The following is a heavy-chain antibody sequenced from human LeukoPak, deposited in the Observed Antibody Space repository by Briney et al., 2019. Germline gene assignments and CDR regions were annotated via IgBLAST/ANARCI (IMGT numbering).Heavy chain of an antibody. CDR3: ARARLVRGPVTPLYYFDY. Sequence: GASVKVSCKASGYTFTTYDINWVRQATGQVLEWMGWMNANTANTGYAQKFQGRVTITRNTSISTAYMELNSLRSDDTAVYYCARARLVRGPVTPLYYFDYWGQGVLVTVSS. CDR1: GYTFTTYD. D-gene: IGHD2-8*02. J-gene: IGHJ4*02. CDR2: MNANTANT. V-gene: IGHV1-8*01.